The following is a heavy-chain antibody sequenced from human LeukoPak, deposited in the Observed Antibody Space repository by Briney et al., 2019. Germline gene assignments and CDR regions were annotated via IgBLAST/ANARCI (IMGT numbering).Heavy chain of an antibody. J-gene: IGHJ5*02. CDR3: ARVDAWFDP. V-gene: IGHV4-39*07. Sequence: PSETLSLTCTVSGGSISGSSYYWGWIRQPPGKGLEWIGTIYYSGSTYYNPSLKSRVTLSVATSRNQFSLKLSSVTAADTAVYYCARVDAWFDPWGQGTLVTVSS. CDR1: GGSISGSSYY. CDR2: IYYSGST.